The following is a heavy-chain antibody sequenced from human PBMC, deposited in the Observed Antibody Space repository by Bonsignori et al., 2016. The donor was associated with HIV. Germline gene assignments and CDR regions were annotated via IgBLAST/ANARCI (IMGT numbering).Heavy chain of an antibody. CDR3: ARAVGDLGGYYLYYMDV. D-gene: IGHD3-22*01. V-gene: IGHV4-39*07. CDR2: IYYTGIT. Sequence: QLQLQESGPGLVKPSETLSLTCTGSGGSISSSAYYWGWIRQPPGKGLEWIAGIYYTGITYYNPSLKSRVTISIDTSKNXFSLRVRSVTAADTAVYYCARAVGDLGGYYLYYMDVWGQGTTVTV. J-gene: IGHJ6*03. CDR1: GGSISSSAYY.